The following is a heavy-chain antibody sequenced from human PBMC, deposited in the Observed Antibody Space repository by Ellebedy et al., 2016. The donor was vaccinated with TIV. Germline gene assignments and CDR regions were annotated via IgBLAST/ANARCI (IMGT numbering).Heavy chain of an antibody. Sequence: GESLKISCAASGFTFSSYAMSWVRQAPGKGLEWVSVISGSGGSTYYADSVKGRFTISRDNSKNTLYLQMNSLRAEDTAVYYCAKDGAYYDILDYFDYWGQGTLVTVSS. V-gene: IGHV3-23*01. CDR2: ISGSGGST. D-gene: IGHD3-9*01. CDR1: GFTFSSYA. J-gene: IGHJ4*02. CDR3: AKDGAYYDILDYFDY.